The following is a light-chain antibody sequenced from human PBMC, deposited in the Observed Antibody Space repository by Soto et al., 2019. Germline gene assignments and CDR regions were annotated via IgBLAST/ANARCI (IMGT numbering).Light chain of an antibody. CDR3: QSYDNSLRGFWV. CDR1: SSNIGAGYN. J-gene: IGLJ3*02. CDR2: GNS. Sequence: QSVLTQPPSVSGAPGQRVTISCTGSSSNIGAGYNVHWYQQLPGTAPKLLIYGNSNRPSGVPDRFSGSKSGTSASLAITGLQADDEADYYCQSYDNSLRGFWVFGGGTKVTVL. V-gene: IGLV1-40*01.